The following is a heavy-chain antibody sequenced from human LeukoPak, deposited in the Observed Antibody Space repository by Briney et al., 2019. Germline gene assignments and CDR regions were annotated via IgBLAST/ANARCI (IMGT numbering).Heavy chain of an antibody. CDR2: IVPILGIA. J-gene: IGHJ3*01. D-gene: IGHD5-18*01. Sequence: ASAKLSCKSSGCSFNNYAISWVRQAPGQPLEWMGRIVPILGIANYAQEFQGRLIITADKATSSAYMDLSSLRSDDTAVYYCARDQGDNSYGYYAIWYAFDVWGQGTMVTVSS. V-gene: IGHV1-69*04. CDR3: ARDQGDNSYGYYAIWYAFDV. CDR1: GCSFNNYA.